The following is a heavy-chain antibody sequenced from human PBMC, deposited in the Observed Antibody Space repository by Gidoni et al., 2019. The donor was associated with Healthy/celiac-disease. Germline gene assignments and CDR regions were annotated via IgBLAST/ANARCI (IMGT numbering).Heavy chain of an antibody. J-gene: IGHJ3*02. D-gene: IGHD6-19*01. CDR3: ATSSGWSGVAFDI. V-gene: IGHV4-59*08. CDR1: GCSISSYY. Sequence: QVQLQESGPGLVKPSETLALTCTVSGCSISSYYWSWIRQPPGKGLGWIGYIYYSGSTNYNPSLKSRVTISVDTSKNQFSLKLSSVTAADTAVYYCATSSGWSGVAFDIWGQGTMVTVSS. CDR2: IYYSGST.